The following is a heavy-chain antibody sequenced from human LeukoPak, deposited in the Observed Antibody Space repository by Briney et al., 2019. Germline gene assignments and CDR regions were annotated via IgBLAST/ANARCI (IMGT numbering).Heavy chain of an antibody. D-gene: IGHD4-17*01. CDR2: IYYSGST. Sequence: ASETLSLTCTVSGGSISSYYWSWIRQPPGKGLEWIGYIYYSGSTNYNPSLKSRVTISVDTSKNQFSLKLSSVTAADTAVYYCARVNGDYVILDYWGQGTLVTVSS. CDR1: GGSISSYY. V-gene: IGHV4-59*01. J-gene: IGHJ4*02. CDR3: ARVNGDYVILDY.